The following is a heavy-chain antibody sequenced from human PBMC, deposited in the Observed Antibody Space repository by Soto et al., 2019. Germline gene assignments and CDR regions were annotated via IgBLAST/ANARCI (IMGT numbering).Heavy chain of an antibody. V-gene: IGHV4-31*03. J-gene: IGHJ5*02. D-gene: IGHD5-12*01. CDR1: SGSISSETYY. CDR2: IYYTGST. Sequence: QVQLQESGPGLVKPSQTLSHTCTVSSGSISSETYYWSWIRQHPGKGLEWIGYIYYTGSTYYNPYHKSRVTISVDASKDRISMMPNSVTAADTAVYCCARGTYRVGEAWFDRWGQETQRTVSS. CDR3: ARGTYRVGEAWFDR.